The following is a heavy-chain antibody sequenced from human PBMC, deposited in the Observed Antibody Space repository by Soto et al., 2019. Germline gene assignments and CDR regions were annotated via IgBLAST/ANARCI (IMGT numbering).Heavy chain of an antibody. Sequence: SETLSLTCTVSGGSVSSGSYYWSWIRQPPGKGLEWIGYIYYSGSTNYNPSLKSRVTISVDTSKNQFSLKLSSVTAADTAVYYCASFLRTYKTFDYWGQGTLVTVSS. J-gene: IGHJ4*02. D-gene: IGHD1-1*01. CDR2: IYYSGST. CDR1: GGSVSSGSYY. V-gene: IGHV4-61*01. CDR3: ASFLRTYKTFDY.